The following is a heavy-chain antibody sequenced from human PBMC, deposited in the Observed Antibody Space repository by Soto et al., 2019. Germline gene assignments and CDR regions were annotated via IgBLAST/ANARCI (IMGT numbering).Heavy chain of an antibody. CDR2: IYYSGST. V-gene: IGHV4-31*03. CDR3: ARMGSYYYGMDV. J-gene: IGHJ6*02. D-gene: IGHD2-15*01. CDR1: GGSLSSGVYY. Sequence: PSETLSLTCTVSGGSLSSGVYYWSWILQHPGKGRDWIRYIYYSGSTSYNPPLKIRITISVDTSKNQFSLKLSSVTAADTAVYYCARMGSYYYGMDVWGQGTTVTVCS.